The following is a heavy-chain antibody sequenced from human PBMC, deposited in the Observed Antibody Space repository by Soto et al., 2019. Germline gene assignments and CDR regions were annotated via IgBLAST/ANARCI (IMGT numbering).Heavy chain of an antibody. CDR1: GYTFTSYA. CDR2: INAGNGNT. V-gene: IGHV1-3*01. CDR3: ARVIVATISYGMDV. J-gene: IGHJ6*02. D-gene: IGHD5-12*01. Sequence: QVQLVQSGAEVKKPGASVKVSCKASGYTFTSYAMHWVRQAPGQRLEWMGWINAGNGNTKYSQKFQGRVTITRDTSASTAYMELSSLRSEDTAVYYCARVIVATISYGMDVWGQGTTVTVSS.